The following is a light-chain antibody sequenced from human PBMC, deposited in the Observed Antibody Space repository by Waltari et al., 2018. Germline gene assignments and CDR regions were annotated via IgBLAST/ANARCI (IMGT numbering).Light chain of an antibody. J-gene: IGKJ2*01. Sequence: DVVMTQSPLSLPVTLGQAASISCKSSQSLVHSDGNTHLNWFQQRPGQSPRRLIYRVSNRDSGVPDRFSGSGSGTDFTLKISRVEAEDVGVYYCMQGTHWPYTFGQGTKLDFK. CDR2: RVS. CDR3: MQGTHWPYT. CDR1: QSLVHSDGNTH. V-gene: IGKV2-30*02.